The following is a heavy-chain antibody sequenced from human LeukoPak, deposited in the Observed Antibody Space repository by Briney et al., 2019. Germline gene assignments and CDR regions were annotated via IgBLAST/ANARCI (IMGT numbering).Heavy chain of an antibody. J-gene: IGHJ4*02. V-gene: IGHV3-9*01. D-gene: IGHD1-1*01. Sequence: PGGSLRLSCATSGFTFNDYAMYWVRQAPGKGLEWVSGISWNSRSIAYADSVKGRFTISRDNAKNLLYLQMDSLRVEDTAIYYCARDPRTVRIWGQGTLVTVSS. CDR1: GFTFNDYA. CDR3: ARDPRTVRI. CDR2: ISWNSRSI.